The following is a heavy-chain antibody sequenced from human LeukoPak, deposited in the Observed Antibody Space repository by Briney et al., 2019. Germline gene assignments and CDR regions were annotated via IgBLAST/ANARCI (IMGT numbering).Heavy chain of an antibody. Sequence: GGSLRLSCAASGFTFSNYVMIWVRQAPGKGLERVSTISGSDSTYYADSVKGRFSISRDNSKNTLFLQMNSLRTEDTALYYCARYCSGISCYSGVDYWGQGTLVTVSS. CDR3: ARYCSGISCYSGVDY. V-gene: IGHV3-23*01. CDR1: GFTFSNYV. J-gene: IGHJ4*02. D-gene: IGHD2-15*01. CDR2: ISGSDST.